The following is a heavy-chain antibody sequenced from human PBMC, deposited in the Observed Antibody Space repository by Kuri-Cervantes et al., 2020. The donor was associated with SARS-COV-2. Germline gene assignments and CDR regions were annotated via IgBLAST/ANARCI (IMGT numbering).Heavy chain of an antibody. CDR2: ISAYNGNT. V-gene: IGHV1-18*01. J-gene: IGHJ3*02. CDR3: ARVDGTAMVIAHGAFDI. D-gene: IGHD5-18*01. Sequence: ASVKVSCEASGYTFTSYGISWVRQAPGQGLEWMGWISAYNGNTNYAQKLQGRVTMTTDTSTSTAYMELRSLRSDDTAVYYCARVDGTAMVIAHGAFDIWGQGTMVTVSS. CDR1: GYTFTSYG.